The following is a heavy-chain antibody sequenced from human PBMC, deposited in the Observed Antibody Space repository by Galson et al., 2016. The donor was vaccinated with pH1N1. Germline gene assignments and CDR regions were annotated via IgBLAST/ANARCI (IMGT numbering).Heavy chain of an antibody. V-gene: IGHV3-30*02. CDR2: IRFDGSNV. J-gene: IGHJ2*01. CDR1: GFPFSHFG. Sequence: SLRLSCATSGFPFSHFGMRWVRQGPGKGLEWVAFIRFDGSNVFYGDSVKGRFTISRDNSKKTVDLQMNSLRTEDTAVYYCAKGGAASNDATYCYFDLWGRCTMVTVSS. CDR3: AKGGAASNDATYCYFDL. D-gene: IGHD1-26*01.